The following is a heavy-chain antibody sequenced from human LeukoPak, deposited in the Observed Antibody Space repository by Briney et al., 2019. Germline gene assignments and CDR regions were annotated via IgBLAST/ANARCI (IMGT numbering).Heavy chain of an antibody. CDR3: ARGGARQQLVENYFDH. D-gene: IGHD6-13*01. Sequence: PGGSLRLSCAASGFTFSSYDMHWVRQATGKGLEWVSAIGTAGDPYYPGSVKGRFTISRENAKNSLYLQMNSLRAEDTAVYYCARGGARQQLVENYFDHWGRGTLVTVSS. V-gene: IGHV3-13*05. J-gene: IGHJ4*02. CDR1: GFTFSSYD. CDR2: IGTAGDP.